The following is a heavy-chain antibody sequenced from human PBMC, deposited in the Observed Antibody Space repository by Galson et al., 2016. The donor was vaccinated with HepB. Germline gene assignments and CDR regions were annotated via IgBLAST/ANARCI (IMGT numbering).Heavy chain of an antibody. CDR2: IYPGDSDT. CDR1: GDSFTSYW. V-gene: IGHV5-51*01. J-gene: IGHJ3*01. CDR3: AKAHVGGHFLDV. Sequence: QSGAEVTKPGESLKISCRGFGDSFTSYWIAWLRQVPGKGLEWMGIIYPGDSDTRYSPSFQGQVTISVDKSIRTANLQWSSLKASDTAMYYCAKAHVGGHFLDVWGQGTMVTVS. D-gene: IGHD1-26*01.